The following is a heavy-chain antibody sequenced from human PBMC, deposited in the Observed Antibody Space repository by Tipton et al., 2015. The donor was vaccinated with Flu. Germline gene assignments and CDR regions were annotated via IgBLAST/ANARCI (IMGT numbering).Heavy chain of an antibody. J-gene: IGHJ4*02. CDR1: GFTFSNYG. CDR3: AKDRGAYCSGDCYRGYLDS. Sequence: SLRLSCAASGFTFSNYGIHWVRQAPGKGLEWVAMISYNGSNKYYEDSVKGRFTISRDNSKNTLYLQMNSLRAEDTAVYYCAKDRGAYCSGDCYRGYLDSWGQGTLVTVSS. D-gene: IGHD2-21*02. CDR2: ISYNGSNK. V-gene: IGHV3-30*18.